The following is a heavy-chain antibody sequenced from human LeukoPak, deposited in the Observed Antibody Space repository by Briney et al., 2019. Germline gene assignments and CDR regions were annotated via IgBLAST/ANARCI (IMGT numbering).Heavy chain of an antibody. CDR3: ARVRSGWSDDY. D-gene: IGHD6-19*01. V-gene: IGHV3-48*02. CDR1: GFIFSTFA. J-gene: IGHJ4*02. Sequence: GGSLRLSCAASGFIFSTFAMSWVRQAPGKGLEWVSFISPTGGAIYYADSVKGRFTISRDNAKNSLYLQMNSLRDEDTAVYYCARVRSGWSDDYWGQGTLVTVSS. CDR2: ISPTGGAI.